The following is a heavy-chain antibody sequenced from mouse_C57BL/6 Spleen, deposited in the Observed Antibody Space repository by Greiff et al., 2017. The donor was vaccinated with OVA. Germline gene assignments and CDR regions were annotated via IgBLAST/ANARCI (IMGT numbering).Heavy chain of an antibody. D-gene: IGHD2-4*01. CDR1: GYTFTSYW. V-gene: IGHV1-55*01. J-gene: IGHJ3*01. CDR2: IYPGSGST. CDR3: ARGGLRHPFAY. Sequence: QVQLKQPGAELVKPGASVKMSCKASGYTFTSYWITWGKQRPGQGLEWSGDIYPGSGSTNYNEKFKSKATLTVDTSSSTAYMQLSSLTSEDSAVYYCARGGLRHPFAYWGHGTLVTVSA.